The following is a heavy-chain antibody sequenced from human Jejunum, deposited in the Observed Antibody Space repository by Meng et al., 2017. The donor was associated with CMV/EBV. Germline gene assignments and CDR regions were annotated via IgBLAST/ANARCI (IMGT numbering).Heavy chain of an antibody. J-gene: IGHJ4*02. CDR2: ICYSGST. CDR3: ARGYASWTVDGRVGY. V-gene: IGHV4-4*02. D-gene: IGHD2-2*01. CDR1: GGSVGSIHC. Sequence: SGGSVGSIHCGSWVRQPPGKGLEWIGEICYSGSTNYNSSLESRVTISLDKSNNQFSLKLSSVTAADTAVYYCARGYASWTVDGRVGYWGQGTLVTVSS.